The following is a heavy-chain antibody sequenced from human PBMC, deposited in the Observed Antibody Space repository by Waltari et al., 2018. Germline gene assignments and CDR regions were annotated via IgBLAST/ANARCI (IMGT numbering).Heavy chain of an antibody. CDR2: IWYDGSNK. CDR3: AKVKGALGIDY. D-gene: IGHD7-27*01. V-gene: IGHV3-33*06. Sequence: QVQLVESGGGVVQPGRSLRLSCAASGFTFSSYGMHWVRQAPGKGLEWVAVIWYDGSNKYYADSVKGRFTISRDNSKNTLYLQMNSLRAEDTAVYYCAKVKGALGIDYWGQGTLVTVSS. CDR1: GFTFSSYG. J-gene: IGHJ4*02.